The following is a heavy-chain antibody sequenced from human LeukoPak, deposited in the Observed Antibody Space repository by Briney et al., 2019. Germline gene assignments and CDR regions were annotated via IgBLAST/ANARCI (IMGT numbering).Heavy chain of an antibody. V-gene: IGHV4-59*08. CDR1: GASIISYY. CDR2: IYYSGTT. D-gene: IGHD4-23*01. J-gene: IGHJ5*02. Sequence: KPSETLSLTCTVSGASIISYYWTWIRQPPGKGLEWIGYIYYSGTTDYNPSLKSRVTISVDTSKNQVSLKLSSVTAADTAVYYCAQLPLTWGQGTLVTVS. CDR3: AQLPLT.